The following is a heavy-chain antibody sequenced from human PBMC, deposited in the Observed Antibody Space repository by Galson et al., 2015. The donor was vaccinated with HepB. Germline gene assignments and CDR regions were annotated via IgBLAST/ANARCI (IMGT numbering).Heavy chain of an antibody. J-gene: IGHJ2*01. CDR1: GFTFSDYY. V-gene: IGHV3-11*03. CDR2: ISSSSSYT. Sequence: SLRLSCAASGFTFSDYYMSWIRQAPGKGLEWVSYISSSSSYTNYADSVKGRFTISRDNAKNSLYLQMNSLRAEDTAVYYCARSPRIREGYSKTWYFDLWGRGTLVTVSS. D-gene: IGHD6-13*01. CDR3: ARSPRIREGYSKTWYFDL.